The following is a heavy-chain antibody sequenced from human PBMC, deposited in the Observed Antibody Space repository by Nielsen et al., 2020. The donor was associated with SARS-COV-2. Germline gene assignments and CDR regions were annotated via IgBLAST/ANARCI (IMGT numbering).Heavy chain of an antibody. J-gene: IGHJ4*02. V-gene: IGHV3-23*01. CDR2: VSNGGGDT. D-gene: IGHD2-15*01. Sequence: GESLKISCAASGFSFSTYAMSWVRQAPGKGLEWVSSVSNGGGDTYCADSVKGRFTISRDNSKNTLFLQLSSLRADDTAVYYCARQIGSCRGGACYFDYWGQGALVTVSS. CDR1: GFSFSTYA. CDR3: ARQIGSCRGGACYFDY.